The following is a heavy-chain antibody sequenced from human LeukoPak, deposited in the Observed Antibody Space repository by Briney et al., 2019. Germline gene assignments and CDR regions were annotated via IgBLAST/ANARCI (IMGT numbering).Heavy chain of an antibody. D-gene: IGHD3-16*01. Sequence: ASVNVSCKASGYTFTGYYMHWVRQAPGQGLEWVGWINPKNGGSNYAQKFQGRVTMTRDRSTSTAYMELSRLTSDDTAVYYCARASFWESPINWFAPWGQGTLVTVSS. CDR3: ARASFWESPINWFAP. CDR2: INPKNGGS. J-gene: IGHJ5*02. V-gene: IGHV1-2*02. CDR1: GYTFTGYY.